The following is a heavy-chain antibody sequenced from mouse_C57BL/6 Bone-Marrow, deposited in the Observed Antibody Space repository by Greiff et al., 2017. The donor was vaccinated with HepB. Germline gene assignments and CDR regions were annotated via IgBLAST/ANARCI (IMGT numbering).Heavy chain of an antibody. Sequence: EVQGVESGGDLVKPGGSLKLSCAASGFTFSSYGMSWVRQTPDKRLEWVATISSGGSYTYYPDSVKGRFTISRDNAKNTLYLQMSSLKSEDTAKYYCARQEWGYDGYAMDYWGQGTSVTVSS. CDR1: GFTFSSYG. CDR2: ISSGGSYT. J-gene: IGHJ4*01. D-gene: IGHD2-2*01. V-gene: IGHV5-6*01. CDR3: ARQEWGYDGYAMDY.